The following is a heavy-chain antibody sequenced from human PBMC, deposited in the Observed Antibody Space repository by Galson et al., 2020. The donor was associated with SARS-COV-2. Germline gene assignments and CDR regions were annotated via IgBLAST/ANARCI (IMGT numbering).Heavy chain of an antibody. CDR1: GFTLNNAW. V-gene: IGHV3-15*01. CDR2: IKSKTDGGTT. D-gene: IGHD2-2*01. CDR3: TTIKNADQVRAFDI. J-gene: IGHJ3*02. Sequence: GGSLRPSCAASGFTLNNAWMSWVRQAPGKGLEWVGRIKSKTDGGTTDYNAPEKGRFNISRDDSKNTLYLQMSTLKTEDTAVYYCTTIKNADQVRAFDIWGQGTMVTVSS.